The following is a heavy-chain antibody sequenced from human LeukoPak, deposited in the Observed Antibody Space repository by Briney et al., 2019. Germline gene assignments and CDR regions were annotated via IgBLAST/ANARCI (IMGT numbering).Heavy chain of an antibody. J-gene: IGHJ4*02. Sequence: SETLSLTCTVSGGSISSYYWSWIRQPPGKGLEWIGYIYYSGSTNYNPSLKSRVTISVDTSKNQFSLKLSSVTAADTAVYYCARGDTTVVIAGFDYWGQGTLVTVSS. CDR1: GGSISSYY. CDR2: IYYSGST. V-gene: IGHV4-59*12. D-gene: IGHD4-23*01. CDR3: ARGDTTVVIAGFDY.